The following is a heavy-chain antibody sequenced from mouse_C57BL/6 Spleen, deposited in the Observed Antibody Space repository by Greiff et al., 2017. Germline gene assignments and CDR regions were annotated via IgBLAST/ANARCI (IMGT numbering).Heavy chain of an antibody. V-gene: IGHV2-2*01. CDR2: IWSGGST. J-gene: IGHJ2*01. D-gene: IGHD2-4*01. CDR1: GFSLTSYG. Sequence: VKLMESGPGLVQPSQSLSITCTVSGFSLTSYGVHWVRQSPGKGLEWLGVIWSGGSTDYNAAFISRLSISKNNSKSQVFFKMNSLQADDTAIYYCARNTPYEYDVYFDYWGQGTTLTVSS. CDR3: ARNTPYEYDVYFDY.